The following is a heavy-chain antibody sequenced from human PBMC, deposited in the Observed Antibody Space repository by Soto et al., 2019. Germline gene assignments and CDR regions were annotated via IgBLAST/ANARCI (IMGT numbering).Heavy chain of an antibody. CDR3: VRVGHINWFDP. D-gene: IGHD2-21*01. J-gene: IGHJ5*02. V-gene: IGHV1-18*01. CDR2: ISAYNGNT. CDR1: GYTFTSYG. Sequence: ASVKVSCKASGYTFTSYGISWVRQAPGQGLEWMRWISAYNGNTNYAQKLQGRVTMTTDTSTSTAYMELRSLSSDDTAVYYCVRVGHINWFDPWGQGTLVTVSS.